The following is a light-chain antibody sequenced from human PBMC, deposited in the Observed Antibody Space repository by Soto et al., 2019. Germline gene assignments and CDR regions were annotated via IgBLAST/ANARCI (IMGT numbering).Light chain of an antibody. CDR2: GAS. CDR1: QTVTSNY. Sequence: EVVLTQSPGPLSLSPVERATLSCRASQTVTSNYLDWYQQKPGQAPRLLIYGASGRATGIPDRFSGSGSGTDFTLTISRVEPEDFAVYYCQQYGSSPRTFGHGTKVDIK. CDR3: QQYGSSPRT. J-gene: IGKJ1*01. V-gene: IGKV3-20*01.